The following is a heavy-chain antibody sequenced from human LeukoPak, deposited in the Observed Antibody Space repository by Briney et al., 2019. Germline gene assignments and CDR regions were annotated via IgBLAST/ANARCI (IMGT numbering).Heavy chain of an antibody. CDR3: AKDRAVGYCSGGSCQRPYYYYGMDV. CDR1: GFTFDDYA. J-gene: IGHJ6*02. V-gene: IGHV3-43*02. Sequence: GGSLRLSCAASGFTFDDYAMHWVRQAPGKGLEWVSVISGDGGRKYYADSVKGRFTISRDNSKNSLYLQMNSLRTEDTALYYCAKDRAVGYCSGGSCQRPYYYYGMDVWGQGTTVTVSS. CDR2: ISGDGGRK. D-gene: IGHD2-15*01.